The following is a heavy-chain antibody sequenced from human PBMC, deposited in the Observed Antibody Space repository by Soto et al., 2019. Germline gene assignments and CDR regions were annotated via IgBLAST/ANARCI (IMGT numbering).Heavy chain of an antibody. CDR2: ISYDGSNK. D-gene: IGHD2-15*01. V-gene: IGHV3-30-3*01. CDR1: GFTFSSYA. Sequence: GGSLRLSCAASGFTFSSYAMHWVRQAPGKGLEWVAVISYDGSNKYYADSVKGRFTISRDNSKNTLYLQMNSLRAEDTAVYSCARDIGDYWGQGTLVTVSS. CDR3: ARDIGDY. J-gene: IGHJ4*02.